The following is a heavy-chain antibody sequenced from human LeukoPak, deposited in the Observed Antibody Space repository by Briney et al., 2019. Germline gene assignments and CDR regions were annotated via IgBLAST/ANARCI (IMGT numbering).Heavy chain of an antibody. CDR1: GFTFSSYS. V-gene: IGHV3-21*01. CDR3: ARSRAGTGAFDI. D-gene: IGHD6-13*01. CDR2: ISSSSSYI. Sequence: GGSLRLSCAASGFTFSSYSMNWVRQAPGKGLEWVSSISSSSSYIYSADSVKGRFTISRDNAKNSLYLQMNSLRAEDTAVYYCARSRAGTGAFDIWGQGTMVTVSS. J-gene: IGHJ3*02.